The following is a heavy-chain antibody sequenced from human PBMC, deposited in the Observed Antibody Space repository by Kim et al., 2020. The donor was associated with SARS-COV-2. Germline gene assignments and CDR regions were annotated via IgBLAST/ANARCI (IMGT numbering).Heavy chain of an antibody. CDR2: ISAYNGNT. Sequence: ASVKVSCKASGYTFTSYGISWVRQAPGQGLEWMGWISAYNGNTNYAQKLQGRVTMTTDTSTSTAYMELRSLRSDDTAVYYCARDLSPDDIVVVPAASQQAVRGGYWGQGTLVTVSS. J-gene: IGHJ4*02. CDR3: ARDLSPDDIVVVPAASQQAVRGGY. D-gene: IGHD2-2*01. CDR1: GYTFTSYG. V-gene: IGHV1-18*01.